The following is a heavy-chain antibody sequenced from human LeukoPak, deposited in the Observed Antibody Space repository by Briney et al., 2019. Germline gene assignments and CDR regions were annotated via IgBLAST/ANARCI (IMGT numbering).Heavy chain of an antibody. CDR1: GFTFSSYW. CDR2: IKQDGSEK. V-gene: IGHV3-7*01. J-gene: IGHJ5*02. Sequence: GESLRLSCAASGFTFSSYWMSWVRQAPGKGLEWVANIKQDGSEKYYVDSVKGRFTISRDNAKNSLYLQMNSLRAEDTAVYYCARDSSSWYRGNWFDPWGQGTLVTVSS. CDR3: ARDSSSWYRGNWFDP. D-gene: IGHD6-13*01.